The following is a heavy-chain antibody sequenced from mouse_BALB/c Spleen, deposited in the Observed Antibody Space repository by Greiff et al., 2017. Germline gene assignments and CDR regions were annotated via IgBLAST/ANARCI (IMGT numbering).Heavy chain of an antibody. Sequence: VQLQQPGAELVRPGASVKLSCKASGYTFTSYWLNWVKQRPGQGLEWIGNIYPSDSYTNYNQKFKDKATLTVDKSSSTAYMQLSSPTSEDSAVYYCTRSNLGRYAMDYWGQGTSVTVSS. D-gene: IGHD4-1*01. J-gene: IGHJ4*01. CDR3: TRSNLGRYAMDY. CDR1: GYTFTSYW. V-gene: IGHV1-69*02. CDR2: IYPSDSYT.